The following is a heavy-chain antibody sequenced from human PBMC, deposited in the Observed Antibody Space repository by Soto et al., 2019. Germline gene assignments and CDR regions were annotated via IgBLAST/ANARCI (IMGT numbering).Heavy chain of an antibody. D-gene: IGHD2-2*01. CDR3: ARVCSSTSCYYYYGIDV. J-gene: IGHJ6*02. CDR2: IWYDGSNK. Sequence: QVQLVESGGGVVQPGRSLRLSCAASGFTFSSYGMHWVRQAPGKGLEWVAVIWYDGSNKYYADSVKGRFTISRDNSKNTLYLQMNSLRAEDTAVYYCARVCSSTSCYYYYGIDVWGQGTTVTVSS. CDR1: GFTFSSYG. V-gene: IGHV3-33*01.